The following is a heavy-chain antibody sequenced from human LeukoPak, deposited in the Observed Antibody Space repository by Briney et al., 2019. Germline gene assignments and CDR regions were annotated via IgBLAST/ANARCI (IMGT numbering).Heavy chain of an antibody. Sequence: PSETLSLTCTVSGGSIRIYYWNWIRQPAGKGLEWIGRIFTSGITNYNPSLKSRVTMSVDTSKNQFSLNLSSVIAADTAIYYCARETSGTYYNPLGYMDVWGKGTTVTVSS. D-gene: IGHD3-10*01. CDR2: IFTSGIT. V-gene: IGHV4-4*07. J-gene: IGHJ6*03. CDR3: ARETSGTYYNPLGYMDV. CDR1: GGSIRIYY.